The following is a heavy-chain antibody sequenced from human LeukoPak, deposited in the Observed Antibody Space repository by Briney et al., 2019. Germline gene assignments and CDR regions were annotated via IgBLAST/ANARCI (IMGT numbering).Heavy chain of an antibody. CDR1: GGSISSGGYY. CDR2: IYYSGST. V-gene: IGHV4-31*03. CDR3: ARCPIAAAGTWVDY. J-gene: IGHJ4*02. D-gene: IGHD6-13*01. Sequence: SETLSLTCTVSGGSISSGGYYWSWIRQHPGKGLEWIGYIYYSGSTYYNPSLKSRVTISVDTSKNQFSLKLSSVTAADTAVYYCARCPIAAAGTWVDYWGQGTLVTVSS.